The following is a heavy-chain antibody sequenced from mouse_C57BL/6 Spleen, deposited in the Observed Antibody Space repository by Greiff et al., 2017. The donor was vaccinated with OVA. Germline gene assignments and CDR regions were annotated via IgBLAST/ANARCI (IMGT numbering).Heavy chain of an antibody. CDR3: VRYDGYLYYAMDY. J-gene: IGHJ4*01. Sequence: EVQLVESGGGLVQPKGSLKLSCAASGFTFNTYAIHLVRPAPGKGFSWVARIRSKSSNYATYYADSVKDRFTISRDDSQSMRYLQMNNLKTEDTAMYYCVRYDGYLYYAMDYWGQGTSVTVSS. CDR1: GFTFNTYA. CDR2: IRSKSSNYAT. V-gene: IGHV10-3*01. D-gene: IGHD2-3*01.